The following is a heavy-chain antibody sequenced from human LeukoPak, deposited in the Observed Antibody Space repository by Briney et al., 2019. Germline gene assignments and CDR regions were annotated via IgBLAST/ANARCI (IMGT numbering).Heavy chain of an antibody. J-gene: IGHJ5*02. CDR3: ARDSTVGFDP. CDR2: IGSSSSYI. D-gene: IGHD2-2*01. V-gene: IGHV3-21*01. CDR1: GFTFSSYS. Sequence: GGSLRLSCAASGFTFSSYSMNWVRQAPGKGLEWVSSIGSSSSYIYYADPVKGRFTISRDNAKNSLYLQMNSLRAEDTAVYYCARDSTVGFDPWGQGTLVTVSS.